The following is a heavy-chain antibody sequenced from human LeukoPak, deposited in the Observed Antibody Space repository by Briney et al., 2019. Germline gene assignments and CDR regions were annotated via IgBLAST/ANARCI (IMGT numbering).Heavy chain of an antibody. D-gene: IGHD4-11*01. J-gene: IGHJ4*02. CDR2: ISYDGSNK. V-gene: IGHV3-30-3*01. Sequence: PGGSLRLSCAASGFTFSSYAMHWVRQAPGKGLEWVAVISYDGSNKYYADSVKGRFTISRDNSKNTLYLQMNSLRAEDTAVYYCARSDSDPYSSFLDYWGQGTLVTVSS. CDR1: GFTFSSYA. CDR3: ARSDSDPYSSFLDY.